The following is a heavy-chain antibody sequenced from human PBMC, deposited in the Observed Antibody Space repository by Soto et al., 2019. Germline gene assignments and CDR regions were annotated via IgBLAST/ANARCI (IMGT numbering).Heavy chain of an antibody. CDR2: ISGSGGST. Sequence: AGSLRLCCAASGFTVSSYAMSWSSHAPGKGLEWVSAISGSGGSTYYADSVKGRFTISRDNSKNTLYLQMNSLRAEDTAVYYCAKGSRSTVPLMAVDYWGQGTLVTVSS. J-gene: IGHJ4*02. CDR1: GFTVSSYA. CDR3: AKGSRSTVPLMAVDY. D-gene: IGHD2-2*01. V-gene: IGHV3-23*01.